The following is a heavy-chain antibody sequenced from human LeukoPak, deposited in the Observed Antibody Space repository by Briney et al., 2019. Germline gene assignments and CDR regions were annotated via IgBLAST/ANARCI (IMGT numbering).Heavy chain of an antibody. D-gene: IGHD3-16*01. CDR2: IFHSGGS. J-gene: IGHJ6*02. Sequence: PSETLSLTCTVSGDSTNNFHWSWIRQPPGKGLEWIGHIFHSGGSKYNPSLKSRATISTDTSKNVLSLELTSVTAADTAVYYCARLLPSAFYHGMDVRGQGTTVTVSS. V-gene: IGHV4-59*01. CDR1: GDSTNNFH. CDR3: ARLLPSAFYHGMDV.